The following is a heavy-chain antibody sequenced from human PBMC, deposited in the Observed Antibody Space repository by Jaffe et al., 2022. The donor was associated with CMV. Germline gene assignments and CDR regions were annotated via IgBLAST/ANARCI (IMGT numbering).Heavy chain of an antibody. J-gene: IGHJ4*02. CDR2: VSDNADST. V-gene: IGHV3-23*01. CDR1: GFTFNTYA. CDR3: AKARSLRSTVGATALDY. D-gene: IGHD1-26*01. Sequence: DVQLLESGGGLVQPGGSLRLSCAASGFTFNTYAMTWVRQAPGKGLEWVSTVSDNADSTEHAGSVKGRFTISRDNSKNTLYLQMNSLRAEDTAIYYCAKARSLRSTVGATALDYWGQGTLVTVSS.